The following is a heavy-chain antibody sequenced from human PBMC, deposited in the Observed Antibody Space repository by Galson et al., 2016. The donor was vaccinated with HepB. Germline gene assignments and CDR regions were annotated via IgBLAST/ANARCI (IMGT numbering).Heavy chain of an antibody. CDR3: AKVATPNRNYENWFDS. J-gene: IGHJ5*01. CDR1: GFTFSSYA. CDR2: ISGSGGST. V-gene: IGHV3-23*01. Sequence: SLRLSCAAAGFTFSSYAMSWVRPAPGKGLEWVSAISGSGGSTYYADSVKGRFTISRDNSKNTLYLQMNSLRAEDTAVYYCAKVATPNRNYENWFDSWGQGTLVTVSS. D-gene: IGHD4-11*01.